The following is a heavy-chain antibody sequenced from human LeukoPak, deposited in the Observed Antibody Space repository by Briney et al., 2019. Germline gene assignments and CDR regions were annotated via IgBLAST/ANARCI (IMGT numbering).Heavy chain of an antibody. D-gene: IGHD7-27*01. CDR3: ARDGDAFWFDP. CDR2: IKQDGSEK. V-gene: IGHV3-7*01. CDR1: GFTFSSYW. Sequence: SGGSLRLSCAASGFTFSSYWMSWVRQAPGKGLEWVANIKQDGSEKYYVDSVKSRFTISRDNAKNSLYLQMNSLRAEDTAVYYCARDGDAFWFDPWGQGTLVTVSS. J-gene: IGHJ5*02.